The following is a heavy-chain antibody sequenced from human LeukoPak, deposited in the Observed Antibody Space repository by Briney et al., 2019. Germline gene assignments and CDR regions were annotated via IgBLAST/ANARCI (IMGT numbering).Heavy chain of an antibody. J-gene: IGHJ2*01. CDR2: IDTDGSDT. V-gene: IGHV3-74*01. Sequence: GGSLRLSCAASGFTFSSYWMHWVRQAPGKGLVWVSRIDTDGSDTSYADSVKGRFTISRDNSQNTLYLELNSLRDEDTAVYYCAREATWGNWYFDVWGRGALVTVSS. CDR1: GFTFSSYW. CDR3: AREATWGNWYFDV. D-gene: IGHD3-16*01.